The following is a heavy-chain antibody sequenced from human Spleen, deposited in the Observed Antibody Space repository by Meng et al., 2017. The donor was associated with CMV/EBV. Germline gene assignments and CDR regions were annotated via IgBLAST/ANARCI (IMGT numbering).Heavy chain of an antibody. J-gene: IGHJ4*02. Sequence: ASVKVSCKASGYTFTAHYFHWVRQAPGQGLEWMGWVNPNSGDTNYAQKFQGRVTMTRNTSISTAYMELSRLRSDDTAVYYCARDGGKDSGSPLSDYWGQGTLVTVSS. V-gene: IGHV1-2*02. CDR3: ARDGGKDSGSPLSDY. D-gene: IGHD1-26*01. CDR2: VNPNSGDT. CDR1: GYTFTAHY.